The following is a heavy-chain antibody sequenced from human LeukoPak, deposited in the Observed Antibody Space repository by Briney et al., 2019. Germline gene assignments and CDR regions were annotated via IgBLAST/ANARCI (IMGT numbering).Heavy chain of an antibody. CDR3: AREAVYSLAYFDL. Sequence: TSETLSLTCAVSGYSISSGSYWGWIRQPPGKGLEWIGSIYQSGSSAYNPSLKSRVTISIDTSKNQFSLKLSSVTAADTAVYYCAREAVYSLAYFDLWGCGTLVTVSS. CDR1: GYSISSGSY. V-gene: IGHV4-38-2*02. J-gene: IGHJ2*01. CDR2: IYQSGSS. D-gene: IGHD5-18*01.